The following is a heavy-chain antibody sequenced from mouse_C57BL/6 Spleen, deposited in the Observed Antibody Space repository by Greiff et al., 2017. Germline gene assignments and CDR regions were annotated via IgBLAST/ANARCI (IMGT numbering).Heavy chain of an antibody. CDR2: INPYNGDT. CDR3: ARRELRDYAMDY. D-gene: IGHD2-4*01. Sequence: VQLQQSGPELVKPGDSVKISCKVSGYSFTGYFMNWVMQSHGKSLEWIGRINPYNGDTFYNQKFKGKATLTVDKSSSTAHMELRSLTSEDSAVYYCARRELRDYAMDYWGQGTSVTVSS. J-gene: IGHJ4*01. V-gene: IGHV1-20*01. CDR1: GYSFTGYF.